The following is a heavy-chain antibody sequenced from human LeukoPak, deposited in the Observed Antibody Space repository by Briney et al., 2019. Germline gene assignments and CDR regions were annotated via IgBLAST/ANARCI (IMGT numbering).Heavy chain of an antibody. D-gene: IGHD2-2*01. CDR1: GYTFTSYC. Sequence: ASVKVSCKASGYTFTSYCMHWVRQAPGQGLEWMGIINPSGGSTSYAQKFQGRVTMTRDTSTSTVYMELSSLRSEDTAVYYCARDLSYCSSTSCSDAFDIWGQGTMVTVSS. CDR3: ARDLSYCSSTSCSDAFDI. J-gene: IGHJ3*02. V-gene: IGHV1-46*01. CDR2: INPSGGST.